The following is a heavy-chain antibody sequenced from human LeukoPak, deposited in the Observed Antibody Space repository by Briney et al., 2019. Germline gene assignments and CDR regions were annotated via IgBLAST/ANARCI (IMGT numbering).Heavy chain of an antibody. CDR3: ARDLYGDYSFDY. Sequence: GGSLRLSCAASGFTFTSYSMNWVRQAPGKGLEWVSSISSSITYIYYADSVKGRFTISRDNARNSLYPQMNSLRAEDTAVYYCARDLYGDYSFDYWGQGTLVTVSS. J-gene: IGHJ4*02. CDR2: ISSSITYI. CDR1: GFTFTSYS. V-gene: IGHV3-21*01. D-gene: IGHD4-17*01.